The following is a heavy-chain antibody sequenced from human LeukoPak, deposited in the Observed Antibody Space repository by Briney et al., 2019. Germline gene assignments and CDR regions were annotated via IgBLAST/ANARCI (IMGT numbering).Heavy chain of an antibody. CDR3: ARVVCSSTSCYDAFDI. V-gene: IGHV1-69*04. CDR1: GDTFSSYG. D-gene: IGHD2-2*01. J-gene: IGHJ3*02. CDR2: IIPILGIA. Sequence: SVKVSCKASGDTFSSYGISWVRQAPGQGLEWMGRIIPILGIANYAQKFQGRVTITADKSTSTAYMELSSLRSEDTAVYYCARVVCSSTSCYDAFDIWGQGTMVTVSS.